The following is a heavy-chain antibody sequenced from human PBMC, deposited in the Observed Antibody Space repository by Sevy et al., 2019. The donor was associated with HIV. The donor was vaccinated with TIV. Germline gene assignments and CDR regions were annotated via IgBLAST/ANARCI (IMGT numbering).Heavy chain of an antibody. Sequence: GGSLRLSCAASGFTFSSYAMSWVRQAPGKGLEWVSAISGSGGSTYYADSVKGRFTSSRDNSKNTLYLQMNSLRAEDTAVYYCATLRGGLYGSGYFQNWGQGTQVTVSS. CDR2: ISGSGGST. CDR1: GFTFSSYA. J-gene: IGHJ1*01. D-gene: IGHD3-10*01. V-gene: IGHV3-23*01. CDR3: ATLRGGLYGSGYFQN.